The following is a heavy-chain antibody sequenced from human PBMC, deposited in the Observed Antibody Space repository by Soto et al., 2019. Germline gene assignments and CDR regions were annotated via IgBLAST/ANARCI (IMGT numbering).Heavy chain of an antibody. CDR1: GGSFSGYY. CDR3: ARGGYSSSSWAPNYYYYYGMDV. CDR2: INHSGST. J-gene: IGHJ6*02. V-gene: IGHV4-34*01. Sequence: SSETLSLTCAVYGGSFSGYYWSWIRQPPGKGLEWIGEINHSGSTNYNPSLKSRVTIPVDTSKNQFSLKLSSVTAADTAVYYCARGGYSSSSWAPNYYYYYGMDVWGQGTTVTVSS. D-gene: IGHD6-6*01.